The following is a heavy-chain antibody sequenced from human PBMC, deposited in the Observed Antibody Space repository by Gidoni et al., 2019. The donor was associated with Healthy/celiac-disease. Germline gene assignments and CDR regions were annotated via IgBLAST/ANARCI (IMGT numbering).Heavy chain of an antibody. CDR3: ARLGPRYCSGGSCYSNDAFDY. CDR2: ISSSSSYI. V-gene: IGHV3-21*01. CDR1: GFTFSSYS. Sequence: EVQLVESGGGLVKPGGSLRLSCAASGFTFSSYSMNWVRQAPGKGLEWVSSISSSSSYIYYEDSVKGRFTISRDNAKNSLYLQMNSLRAEDTAVYYCARLGPRYCSGGSCYSNDAFDYWGQGTLVTVSS. D-gene: IGHD2-15*01. J-gene: IGHJ4*02.